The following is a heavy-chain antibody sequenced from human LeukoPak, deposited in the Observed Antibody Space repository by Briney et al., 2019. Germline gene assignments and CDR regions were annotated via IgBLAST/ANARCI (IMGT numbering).Heavy chain of an antibody. CDR1: GFTFSSYW. V-gene: IGHV3-7*01. CDR2: IKQSGSEK. D-gene: IGHD4-11*01. J-gene: IGHJ4*02. Sequence: GGSLRLSCAASGFTFSSYWMSWVRQAPGKGLEWVANIKQSGSEKYYVDSVTGRFTISRDNAKNSLYLQMNSLRAEDTAVYYCARGKTTVTPGYFDYWGQGTLVTVSS. CDR3: ARGKTTVTPGYFDY.